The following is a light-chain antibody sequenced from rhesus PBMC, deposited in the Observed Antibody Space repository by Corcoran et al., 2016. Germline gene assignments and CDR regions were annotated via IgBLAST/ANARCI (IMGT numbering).Light chain of an antibody. CDR3: QQYRSSPPT. CDR2: KAS. Sequence: DIQMTQSTSSLSASVGDTVTITCRASQSVTSWLAWYQKKPRKPPKLLFYKASRLQSGVPSRFSGSGSGTDFTLTISSLQSEEFSTCYCQQYRSSPPTFGQGTKVEIK. CDR1: QSVTSW. V-gene: IGKV1-22*01. J-gene: IGKJ1*01.